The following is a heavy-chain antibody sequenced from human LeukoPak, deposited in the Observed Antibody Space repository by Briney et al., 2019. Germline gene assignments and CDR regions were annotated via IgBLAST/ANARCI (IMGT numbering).Heavy chain of an antibody. J-gene: IGHJ4*02. Sequence: GGSLRLSCAGSRFTFSSYAMSWVRQAPGKGLEWVSAISGSGGSTYHADSVKGRFTISRDNSKNTLYLQMNSLRAEDTAVYYCAKEEQGYCSGGSCYSDGYWGQGTLVTVSS. V-gene: IGHV3-23*01. CDR3: AKEEQGYCSGGSCYSDGY. CDR1: RFTFSSYA. D-gene: IGHD2-15*01. CDR2: ISGSGGST.